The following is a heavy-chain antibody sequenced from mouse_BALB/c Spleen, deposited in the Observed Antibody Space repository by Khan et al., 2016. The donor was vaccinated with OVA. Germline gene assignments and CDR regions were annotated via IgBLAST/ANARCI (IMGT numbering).Heavy chain of an antibody. J-gene: IGHJ3*01. CDR2: IWGDGST. V-gene: IGHV2-3*01. D-gene: IGHD1-1*01. CDR3: SLYFYGRAWFAY. Sequence: QVQLKQSGPGLVAPSQSLSITCTVSGFSLTSYGVGWVRQPPGKGLEWLGVIWGDGSTKYHSALIYRLIINKDNSNSQVFLKLNSLQTDDTATYYCSLYFYGRAWFAYWGQGTLVTVSA. CDR1: GFSLTSYG.